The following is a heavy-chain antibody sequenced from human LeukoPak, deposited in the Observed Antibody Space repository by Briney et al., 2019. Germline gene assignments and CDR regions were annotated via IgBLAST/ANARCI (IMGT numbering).Heavy chain of an antibody. CDR1: GYTFTGYY. Sequence: GASVKVSCKASGYTFTGYYMHWVRQAPGQGLEWMGWINPNSGGTNYAQKFQGRVTMTRDTSISTAYMELSRLRSDDTAVYYCAKGRRSMIMFGGVQDYWGQGTLVTVSS. D-gene: IGHD3-16*01. J-gene: IGHJ4*02. CDR2: INPNSGGT. V-gene: IGHV1-2*02. CDR3: AKGRRSMIMFGGVQDY.